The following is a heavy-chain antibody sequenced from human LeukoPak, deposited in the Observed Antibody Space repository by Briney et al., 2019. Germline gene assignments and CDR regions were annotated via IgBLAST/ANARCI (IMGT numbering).Heavy chain of an antibody. D-gene: IGHD3-10*01. V-gene: IGHV4-59*08. Sequence: PSETLSLTCTVSGDSISSYYWSWTRQPPGKGLEWVGYIYYSGSTNYNPSLKRRVTISVDTSKKQFSLKLSSATAADTGVYYCARHYPYGSGSYSPFYFDYWGQGTLVTVSS. CDR1: GDSISSYY. CDR2: IYYSGST. CDR3: ARHYPYGSGSYSPFYFDY. J-gene: IGHJ4*02.